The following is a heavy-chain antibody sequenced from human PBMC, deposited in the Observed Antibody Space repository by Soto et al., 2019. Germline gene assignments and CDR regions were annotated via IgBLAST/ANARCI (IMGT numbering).Heavy chain of an antibody. D-gene: IGHD2-2*01. CDR3: ARDYGVVPAANYYYGMDV. CDR2: ISAYNGNT. Sequence: GASVKVSCKASGYTFTSYGISWVRQAPGQGLEWMGWISAYNGNTNYAQKLQGRVTMTTDTSTSTAYMELRSLRSDDTAVYYCARDYGVVPAANYYYGMDVWGQGTTVTVS. J-gene: IGHJ6*02. CDR1: GYTFTSYG. V-gene: IGHV1-18*01.